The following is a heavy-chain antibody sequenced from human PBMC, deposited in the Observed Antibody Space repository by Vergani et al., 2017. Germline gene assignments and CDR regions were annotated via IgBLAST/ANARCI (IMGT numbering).Heavy chain of an antibody. CDR2: IYTSGST. Sequence: QVQLQESGPGLVKPSQTLSLTCTVSGGSISSGSYYWSWIRQPAGKGLEWIGRIYTSGSTNYNPSLKRRVTMSVDTSQTQFSLTLSSVTAADTAVYYCASVSLGCSSTSCNPKHYDYMDVWGKGTTVTVSS. J-gene: IGHJ6*03. V-gene: IGHV4-61*02. CDR1: GGSISSGSYY. CDR3: ASVSLGCSSTSCNPKHYDYMDV. D-gene: IGHD2-2*01.